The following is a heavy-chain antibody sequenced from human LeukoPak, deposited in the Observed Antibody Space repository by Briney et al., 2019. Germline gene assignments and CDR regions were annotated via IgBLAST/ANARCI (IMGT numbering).Heavy chain of an antibody. CDR1: GFTFDDYG. D-gene: IGHD2-2*01. J-gene: IGHJ3*02. Sequence: GGSLRLSCAASGFTFDDYGMSWVRQAPGKGLEWVSAISGSGGSTYYADSVKGRFTISRDNSKNTLYLQMNSLRAEDTAVYYCAKSNGDIVVVPAATDAFDIWGQGTMVTVSS. CDR2: ISGSGGST. CDR3: AKSNGDIVVVPAATDAFDI. V-gene: IGHV3-23*01.